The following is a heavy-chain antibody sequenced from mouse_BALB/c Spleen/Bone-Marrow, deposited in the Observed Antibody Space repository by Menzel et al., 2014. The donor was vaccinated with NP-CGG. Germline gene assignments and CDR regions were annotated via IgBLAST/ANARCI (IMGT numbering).Heavy chain of an antibody. J-gene: IGHJ4*01. CDR1: GFTFSSFG. CDR2: ISSGSSTI. CDR3: TRKGALITHYYAMDY. Sequence: EVQLVESGGGLVQSGGSRKLSCAASGFTFSSFGMHWVRQAPEKGLEWVAYISSGSSTIYYADTVKGRFTISRDNPKNTLFLQMTSLRSEDTAMYYCTRKGALITHYYAMDYWGQGTSVTVSS. V-gene: IGHV5-17*02. D-gene: IGHD2-4*01.